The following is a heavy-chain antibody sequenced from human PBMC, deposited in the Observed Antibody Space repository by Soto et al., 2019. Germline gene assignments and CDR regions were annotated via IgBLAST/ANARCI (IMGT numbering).Heavy chain of an antibody. CDR1: GGSISSSSYY. Sequence: QLQLQESGPGLVKPSETLSLTCTVSGGSISSSSYYWAWVRQPPGKGLEWIGSVYYSGTTYYNPSLKSRVTIAGDTSKNPFSLKLSSVTAADTAVFYCARLIHCKTTSCYFDYWGQGTLVTVSS. V-gene: IGHV4-39*01. CDR2: VYYSGTT. J-gene: IGHJ4*02. D-gene: IGHD2-2*01. CDR3: ARLIHCKTTSCYFDY.